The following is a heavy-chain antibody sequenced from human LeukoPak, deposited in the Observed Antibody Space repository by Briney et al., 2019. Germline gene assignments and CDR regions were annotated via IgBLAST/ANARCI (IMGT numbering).Heavy chain of an antibody. CDR2: ITDSGSIT. CDR3: ARDGRGFSYGPYGMDV. V-gene: IGHV3-23*01. Sequence: GGSLRLSCAASEFTFSSYAMRWVRQAPGRGLEWVSTITDSGSITYYSDSVKGRFTISRDNSKNTLYLQMNSLRAEDTAVYYCARDGRGFSYGPYGMDVWGQGTTVTVSS. D-gene: IGHD5-18*01. CDR1: EFTFSSYA. J-gene: IGHJ6*02.